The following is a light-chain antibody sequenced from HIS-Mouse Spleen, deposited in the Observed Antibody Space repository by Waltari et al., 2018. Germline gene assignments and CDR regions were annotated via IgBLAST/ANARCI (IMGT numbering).Light chain of an antibody. CDR2: QDS. CDR1: KLGDKY. J-gene: IGLJ2*01. V-gene: IGLV3-1*01. Sequence: SYELTQPPSVSVSPGQTASITCSGDKLGDKYACWYQQKPGQSPVLVIYQDSKRPSGIPGGFPGSNSGNKAPLALSGTQAMDEADYYCQAWDGSYSVFGGGTKLTVL. CDR3: QAWDGSYSV.